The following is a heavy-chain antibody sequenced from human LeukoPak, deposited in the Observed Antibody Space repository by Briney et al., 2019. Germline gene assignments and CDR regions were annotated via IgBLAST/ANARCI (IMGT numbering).Heavy chain of an antibody. CDR1: GGSFSGYY. D-gene: IGHD1-26*01. CDR3: ARWVATEDY. J-gene: IGHJ4*02. CDR2: INHSGST. V-gene: IGHV4-34*01. Sequence: PSETLSLTCAVYGGSFSGYYWSWIRQPPGKGLEWIGEINHSGSTNYNPSLKSRVTISVDTSKNQFSLKLSSVTAADTAVYYCARWVATEDYWGQGTLVTVSS.